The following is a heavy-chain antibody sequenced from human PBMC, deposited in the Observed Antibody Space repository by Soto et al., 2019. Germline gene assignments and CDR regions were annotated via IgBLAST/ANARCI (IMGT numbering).Heavy chain of an antibody. CDR3: AKQLVLPPYYYYYGMDV. CDR2: IIPIFGTA. D-gene: IGHD6-6*01. V-gene: IGHV1-69*12. J-gene: IGHJ6*02. CDR1: GGTFSSYA. Sequence: QVQLVQSGAEVKKPGSSVKVSCKASGGTFSSYAISWVRQAPGQGLEWMGGIIPIFGTANYAQKFQGRVTITADESTSTAYMALSSLRSEDTAVYYCAKQLVLPPYYYYYGMDVWGQGTTVTVSS.